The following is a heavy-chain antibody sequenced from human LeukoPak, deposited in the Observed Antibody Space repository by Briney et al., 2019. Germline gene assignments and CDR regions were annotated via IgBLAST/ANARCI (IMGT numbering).Heavy chain of an antibody. CDR3: AHMVRGYFDY. J-gene: IGHJ4*02. CDR2: ISAYNGNT. CDR1: GYTFTSNY. D-gene: IGHD3-10*01. V-gene: IGHV1-18*04. Sequence: ASVKVSCKASGYTFTSNYMHWVRQAPGQGLEWMGWISAYNGNTNYAQKLQGRVTMTTDTSTSTAYMELRSLRSDDTAVYYCAHMVRGYFDYWGQGTLVTVPS.